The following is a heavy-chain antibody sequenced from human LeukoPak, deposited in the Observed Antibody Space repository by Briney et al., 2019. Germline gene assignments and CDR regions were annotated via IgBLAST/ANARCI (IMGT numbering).Heavy chain of an antibody. J-gene: IGHJ3*02. D-gene: IGHD6-13*01. CDR3: AREYSSSWYEYAFDM. V-gene: IGHV3-48*04. CDR1: GFTFSSYS. Sequence: GGSLRLSCAASGFTFSSYSMDWVRQAPGKGLEWVSYISTSGSTIYYADSVKGRFTISRDNVKKSLYVQMNSLRAEDTAVYYCAREYSSSWYEYAFDMWGQGTMVTVSS. CDR2: ISTSGSTI.